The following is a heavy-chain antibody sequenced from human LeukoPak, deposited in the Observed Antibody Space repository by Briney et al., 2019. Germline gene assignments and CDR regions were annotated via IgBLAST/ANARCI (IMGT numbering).Heavy chain of an antibody. D-gene: IGHD6-19*01. CDR2: IGSSGTTI. V-gene: IGHV3-48*03. CDR1: EFPFSIYE. Sequence: GGSLRLSCAVSEFPFSIYEMNWVRQAPGKGLEWVSNIGSSGTTIYYADSVKGRFSISRDNAKSSLYLQMNSLRVEDTAVYYCALLAVASDFDYWGQGALVTVSS. J-gene: IGHJ4*02. CDR3: ALLAVASDFDY.